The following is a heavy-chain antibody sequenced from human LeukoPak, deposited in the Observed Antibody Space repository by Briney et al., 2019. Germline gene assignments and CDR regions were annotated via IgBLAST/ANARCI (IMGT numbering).Heavy chain of an antibody. D-gene: IGHD3-22*01. J-gene: IGHJ4*02. CDR2: IKQDGSEK. CDR3: AKHRFESGGYHSTD. CDR1: GFTFSNYW. V-gene: IGHV3-7*03. Sequence: GGSLRLSCAASGFTFSNYWMSWVRQAPGKGLEWVANIKQDGSEKYYVDSVKGRFTISRDNSKNTLYLQMNSLRDEDTAVYYCAKHRFESGGYHSTDWGQGTLVTVSS.